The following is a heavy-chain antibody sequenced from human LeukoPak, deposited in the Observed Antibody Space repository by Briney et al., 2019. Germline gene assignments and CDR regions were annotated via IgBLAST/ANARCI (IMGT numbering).Heavy chain of an antibody. Sequence: SETLSLTCSVSGASISNSSYYWGWIRQPPGRGLEWIAYIYYTGSTNYNPSLKSRVTISIDTSKNQFSLGLNSVTAADTAMYYCAKSGGYGLIDYWGQGTRVTVSS. J-gene: IGHJ4*02. CDR2: IYYTGST. D-gene: IGHD1-26*01. V-gene: IGHV4-61*05. CDR3: AKSGGYGLIDY. CDR1: GASISNSSYY.